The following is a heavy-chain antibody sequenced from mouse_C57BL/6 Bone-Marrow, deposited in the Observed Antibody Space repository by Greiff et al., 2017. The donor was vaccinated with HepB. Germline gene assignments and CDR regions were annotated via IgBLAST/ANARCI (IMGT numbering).Heavy chain of an antibody. CDR1: GYTFTSYW. D-gene: IGHD1-1*01. CDR2: INPSSGYT. J-gene: IGHJ3*01. Sequence: VQGVESGAELAKPGASVKLSCKASGYTFTSYWMHWVKQRPGQGLEWIGYINPSSGYTKYNQKFKDKATLTADKSSSTAYMQLSSLTYEDSAVYYCASYYGSSPFAYWGQGTLVTVSA. V-gene: IGHV1-7*01. CDR3: ASYYGSSPFAY.